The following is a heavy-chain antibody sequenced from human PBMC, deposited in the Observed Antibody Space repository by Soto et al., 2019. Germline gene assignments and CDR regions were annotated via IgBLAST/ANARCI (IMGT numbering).Heavy chain of an antibody. Sequence: PSETLSLTCAVYGGSFSGYYWSWIRQPPGKGLEWIGEINHSGSTNYNPSLKSRVTISVDTSKNQFSLKLSSVTAADTAVYYCARVLVVPAAKAYNWFDPWGQGTLVTVSS. J-gene: IGHJ5*02. D-gene: IGHD2-2*01. V-gene: IGHV4-34*01. CDR1: GGSFSGYY. CDR3: ARVLVVPAAKAYNWFDP. CDR2: INHSGST.